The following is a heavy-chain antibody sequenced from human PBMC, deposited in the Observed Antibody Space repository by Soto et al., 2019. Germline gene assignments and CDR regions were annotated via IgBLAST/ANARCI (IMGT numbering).Heavy chain of an antibody. J-gene: IGHJ5*02. Sequence: QVQLQESGPGLVKPSGTLSLTCAVSGGSISSSNWWSWVRQPPGKGLEWIGEIHHSGNTNYNPSPNSRVXXSXAXXRNQSPRKLSSVTAGDTAVYYCARCPGTTYGWFAPWGQGTLVTVSS. CDR2: IHHSGNT. V-gene: IGHV4-4*02. D-gene: IGHD3-10*02. CDR1: GGSISSSNW. CDR3: ARCPGTTYGWFAP.